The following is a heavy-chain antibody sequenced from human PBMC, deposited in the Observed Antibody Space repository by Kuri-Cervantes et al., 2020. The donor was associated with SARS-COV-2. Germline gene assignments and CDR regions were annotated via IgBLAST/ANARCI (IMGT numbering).Heavy chain of an antibody. Sequence: GGSLRLSCAASGFTFSSYAMSWVRQAPGKGLEWVAFIRYDGSNKYYADSVKGRFTISRDNSKNTLYLQMNSLRAEDTAVYYCAREEVLNFDYWGQGTLVTVSS. J-gene: IGHJ4*02. V-gene: IGHV3-30*02. CDR1: GFTFSSYA. CDR2: IRYDGSNK. D-gene: IGHD3-10*01. CDR3: AREEVLNFDY.